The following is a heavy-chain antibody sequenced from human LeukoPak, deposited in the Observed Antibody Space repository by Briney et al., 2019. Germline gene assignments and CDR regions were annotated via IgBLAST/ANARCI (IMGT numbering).Heavy chain of an antibody. J-gene: IGHJ6*02. Sequence: SVKVSCKASGGTFISYAISWVRQAPGQGLEWMGGIIPIFGTANYAQKFQGRVTITADESTSTAYMELSSLRSEDTAVYYCAIVVVPAAKLSYYYYGMDVWGQGTTVTVSS. CDR1: GGTFISYA. D-gene: IGHD2-2*01. CDR3: AIVVVPAAKLSYYYYGMDV. V-gene: IGHV1-69*13. CDR2: IIPIFGTA.